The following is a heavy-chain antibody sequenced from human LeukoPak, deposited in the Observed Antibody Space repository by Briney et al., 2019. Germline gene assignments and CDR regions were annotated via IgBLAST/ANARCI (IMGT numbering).Heavy chain of an antibody. CDR2: IYNSGST. Sequence: SETLSLTCAVSGGSISSYYWSWIRQPPGKGLEWIGYIYNSGSTNYNPSLKGRVTMSVATSKNQFSLHLSSVTAADTAVYYCARSAFLVTAPGLYYFDYWGQGTLVAVSS. CDR3: ARSAFLVTAPGLYYFDY. J-gene: IGHJ4*02. CDR1: GGSISSYY. D-gene: IGHD6-13*01. V-gene: IGHV4-59*12.